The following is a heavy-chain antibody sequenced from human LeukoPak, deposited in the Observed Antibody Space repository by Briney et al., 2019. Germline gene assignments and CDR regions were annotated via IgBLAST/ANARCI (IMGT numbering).Heavy chain of an antibody. V-gene: IGHV1-18*01. D-gene: IGHD2-2*01. CDR3: VRMYCSSTSCPGGDYYMDV. CDR2: VSAYNGNT. Sequence: ASVKVSCKASGYTFTSYGISWVRQAPGQGLEWMGWVSAYNGNTNYAQKRQGRVTMTTDTSTSTAYMELRSLRSDDTAVYYCVRMYCSSTSCPGGDYYMDVWGKGTTVTVSS. CDR1: GYTFTSYG. J-gene: IGHJ6*03.